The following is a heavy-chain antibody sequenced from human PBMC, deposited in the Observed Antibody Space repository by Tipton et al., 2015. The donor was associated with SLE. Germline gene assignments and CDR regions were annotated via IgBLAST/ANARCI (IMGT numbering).Heavy chain of an antibody. CDR1: GGSISITNYF. CDR2: IYYSGTT. Sequence: TLSLTCTVSGGSISITNYFWGWIRQPPGKGLEWIGTIYYSGTTHYNPSLRSRVTISVDTANNQYSLRLSSVTAADTAVYYCAREFLNPVTTVHYYFDLWGRGTLVTVSS. J-gene: IGHJ2*01. D-gene: IGHD4-11*01. CDR3: AREFLNPVTTVHYYFDL. V-gene: IGHV4-39*07.